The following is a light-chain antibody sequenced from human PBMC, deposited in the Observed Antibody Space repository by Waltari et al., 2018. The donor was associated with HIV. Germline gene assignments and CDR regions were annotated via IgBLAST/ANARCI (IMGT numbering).Light chain of an antibody. CDR3: CSYAGTYTWV. V-gene: IGLV2-11*01. CDR1: RPAIGDYNY. CDR2: DVS. Sequence: QSALTQPRSVSGSPGQSVTISCRGSRPAIGDYNYVSWYQQHPGQAPKLGIFDVSQPPSGFPDRFAGSKSVNTASLTISGLQAEYEADYYCCSYAGTYTWVFGGGTMLTVL. J-gene: IGLJ2*01.